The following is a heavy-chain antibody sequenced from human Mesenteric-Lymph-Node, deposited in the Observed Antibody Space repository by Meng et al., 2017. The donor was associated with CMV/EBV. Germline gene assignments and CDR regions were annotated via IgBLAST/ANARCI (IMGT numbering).Heavy chain of an antibody. CDR3: ARDLAAAGIHWFDP. D-gene: IGHD6-13*01. CDR1: GDSITTDHYH. CDR2: IHYRGTT. V-gene: IGHV4-39*07. J-gene: IGHJ5*02. Sequence: AETLSLTCSVSGDSITTDHYHWGWIRQPPGKGLEWIGNIHYRGTTSYSPSLNSRLTMSVDRSNNRFSLTLTSVTAEDTAVYYCARDLAAAGIHWFDPWGRGALVTVSS.